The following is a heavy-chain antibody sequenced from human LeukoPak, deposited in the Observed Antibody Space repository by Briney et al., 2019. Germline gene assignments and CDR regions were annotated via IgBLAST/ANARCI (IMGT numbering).Heavy chain of an antibody. CDR2: IKQDGRAQ. D-gene: IGHD5-24*01. CDR3: ARETPRRGETRDGYR. V-gene: IGHV3-7*01. CDR1: GFTFTSYW. Sequence: GGSLRLSCAASGFTFTSYWMNWVRQAPGKGLEWVANIKQDGRAQNYVASVKGRFTISRDNPKNLLFLQINSLRVEDTAVYYCARETPRRGETRDGYRWGQGTVVTVSS. J-gene: IGHJ4*02.